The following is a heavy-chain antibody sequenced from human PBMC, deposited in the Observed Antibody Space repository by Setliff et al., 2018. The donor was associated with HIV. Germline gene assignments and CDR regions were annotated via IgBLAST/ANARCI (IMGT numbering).Heavy chain of an antibody. CDR3: ARGRMAAAGMFIPRALDY. D-gene: IGHD6-13*01. CDR1: GGTLSNYA. V-gene: IGHV1-69*05. J-gene: IGHJ4*03. CDR2: IIPMFHRT. Sequence: KVSCKASGGTLSNYAVNWVRQAPGGGLEWMGEIIPMFHRTQYAQRFQGRVTFTTDESTNIAYMDMSSLRSDDTGIYYCARGRMAAAGMFIPRALDYWGRGTLVTV.